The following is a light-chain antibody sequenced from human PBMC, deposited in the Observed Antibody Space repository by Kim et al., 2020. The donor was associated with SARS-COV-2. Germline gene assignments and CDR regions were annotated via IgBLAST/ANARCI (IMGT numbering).Light chain of an antibody. CDR3: NSRDSNDNVV. Sequence: SSELTQDPAVSVALGQTVRITCQGDSLRSYYATWYQQKPGQAPIVVIYGKNNRPSGIPDRFSGSSSGNTASLTITGTPAGDEADYYCNSRDSNDNVVFRG. J-gene: IGLJ2*01. CDR2: GKN. V-gene: IGLV3-19*01. CDR1: SLRSYY.